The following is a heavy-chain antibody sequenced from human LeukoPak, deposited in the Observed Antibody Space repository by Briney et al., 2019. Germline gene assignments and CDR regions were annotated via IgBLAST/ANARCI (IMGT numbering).Heavy chain of an antibody. Sequence: QPGGSLRLSCAASGFTFSNYWMSWVRQAPGKGLEWVANIKRDGSVKYYVDSVKGRFTISRDNAKNSLYLQMNSVRAEDTALYYCARVGYDSSGYVDYWGQGTLVTVSS. V-gene: IGHV3-7*01. D-gene: IGHD3-22*01. J-gene: IGHJ4*02. CDR3: ARVGYDSSGYVDY. CDR1: GFTFSNYW. CDR2: IKRDGSVK.